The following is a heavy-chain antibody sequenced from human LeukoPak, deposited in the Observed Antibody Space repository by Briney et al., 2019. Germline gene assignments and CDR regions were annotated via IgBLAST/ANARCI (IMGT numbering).Heavy chain of an antibody. D-gene: IGHD6-19*01. CDR3: AKRSSSGWYGFFDY. J-gene: IGHJ4*02. Sequence: GGSLRLSCAASGFTFSSYAMSWVRQAPEKGLEWVSGISGSGGSTYYADSVKGRFTISRDNSKNTLYLQMNSLRAEDTAVYYCAKRSSSGWYGFFDYWGQGALATVSS. CDR2: ISGSGGST. CDR1: GFTFSSYA. V-gene: IGHV3-23*01.